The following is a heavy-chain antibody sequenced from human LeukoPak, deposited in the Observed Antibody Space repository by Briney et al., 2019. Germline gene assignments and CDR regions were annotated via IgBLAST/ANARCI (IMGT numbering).Heavy chain of an antibody. CDR3: ARCGREYGDYGSGDYYYYYYMDV. CDR2: IYTSGST. D-gene: IGHD4-17*01. V-gene: IGHV4-4*07. CDR1: GGSISSYY. J-gene: IGHJ6*03. Sequence: SETLSLTCTVSGGSISSYYWSWIRQPAGKGLEWIGRIYTSGSTNYNPSLKSRVTMSVDTSKNQFSLKLSSVTAADTAVYYCARCGREYGDYGSGDYYYYYYMDVWGKGTTVTISS.